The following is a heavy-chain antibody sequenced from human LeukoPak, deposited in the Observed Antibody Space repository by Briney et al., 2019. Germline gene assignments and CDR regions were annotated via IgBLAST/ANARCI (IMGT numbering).Heavy chain of an antibody. CDR1: GGTFSSYA. V-gene: IGHV1-69*01. Sequence: SVKVSCKASGGTFSSYAISWVRQAPGQGLEWMGGIIPIFGTANYAQKFQGRVTITADESTSTAYMELSSLRSEDTAVYYCAAELSIFGVVPFDIWGQGTMVTVSS. D-gene: IGHD3-3*02. CDR2: IIPIFGTA. CDR3: AAELSIFGVVPFDI. J-gene: IGHJ3*02.